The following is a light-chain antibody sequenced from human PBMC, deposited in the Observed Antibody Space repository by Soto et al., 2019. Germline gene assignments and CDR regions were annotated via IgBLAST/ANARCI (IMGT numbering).Light chain of an antibody. J-gene: IGKJ1*01. CDR3: QQYNNWRWT. V-gene: IGKV3-15*01. Sequence: EIVMAQSPATVSVSPGERATLSCRASQSVSSNLAWYQQKPGQAPRLLIYGASTRATGIPARFSGSGSGTEFTLTISSLQSEDFAVYYCQQYNNWRWTFGEGTKVEIK. CDR2: GAS. CDR1: QSVSSN.